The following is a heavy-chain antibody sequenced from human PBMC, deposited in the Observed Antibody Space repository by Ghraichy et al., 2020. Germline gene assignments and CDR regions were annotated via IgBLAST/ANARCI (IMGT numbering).Heavy chain of an antibody. J-gene: IGHJ1*01. CDR2: ISRRRSTI. Sequence: GGSLRLSCAASGFTFSDYYMSWIRQAPGKGLEWISYISRRRSTIKYVESAKGRFTISRDNAKKSLYLEMNNLRLEDTAVYYCARGTLFGVRTLFNHWGQGILGTVSP. CDR3: ARGTLFGVRTLFNH. D-gene: IGHD3-3*01. CDR1: GFTFSDYY. V-gene: IGHV3-11*01.